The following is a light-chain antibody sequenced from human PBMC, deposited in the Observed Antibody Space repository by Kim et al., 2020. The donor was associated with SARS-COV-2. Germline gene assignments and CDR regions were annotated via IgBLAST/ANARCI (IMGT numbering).Light chain of an antibody. CDR3: QHYNNWPVT. CDR2: GAS. J-gene: IGKJ4*01. CDR1: QSIGNN. Sequence: VSAGDSATLSCRASQSIGNNLAWYQQKPGQAPRLLIYGASTRATGIPARFSGSGSGTEFTLTISSLQSEDFAGYFCQHYNNWPVTFGGGTKVDIK. V-gene: IGKV3-15*01.